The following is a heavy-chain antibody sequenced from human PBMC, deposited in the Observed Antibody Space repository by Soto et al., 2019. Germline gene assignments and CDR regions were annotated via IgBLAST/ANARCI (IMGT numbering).Heavy chain of an antibody. CDR1: GFTFSSYG. CDR2: ISYDGSNK. J-gene: IGHJ5*02. D-gene: IGHD3-3*01. CDR3: AKGSITIFGVAESP. V-gene: IGHV3-30*18. Sequence: QVQLVESGGGVVQPGRSLRLSCAASGFTFSSYGMHWVRQAPGKGLEWVAVISYDGSNKYYADSVKGRFTISRDNSKNTLYLQMNSLRAEDTAVYYCAKGSITIFGVAESPWGQGTLVTVSS.